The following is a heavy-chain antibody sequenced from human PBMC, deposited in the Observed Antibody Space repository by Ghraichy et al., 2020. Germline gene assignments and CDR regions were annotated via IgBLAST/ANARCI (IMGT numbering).Heavy chain of an antibody. Sequence: GGSLRLSCAASGINFGKYAMSRVRKAPGKGLEWISGFSGSGGITYYADSVKGRFTISRDNSKNTLYLQMNSLRPEDTAVYYCAKEPNYYDSRGYYPRFDYWGQGTLFTVSS. CDR1: GINFGKYA. CDR3: AKEPNYYDSRGYYPRFDY. J-gene: IGHJ4*02. V-gene: IGHV3-23*01. CDR2: FSGSGGIT. D-gene: IGHD3-22*01.